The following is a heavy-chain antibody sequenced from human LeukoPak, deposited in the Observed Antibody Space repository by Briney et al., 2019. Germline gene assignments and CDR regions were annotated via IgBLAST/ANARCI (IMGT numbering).Heavy chain of an antibody. V-gene: IGHV1-2*02. Sequence: ASVKVSCKASGYTFTGYYMHWVRQAPGQGLEWMGWINPNSGGTNYAQKFQGRVTITRNTSISTAYMELSSLRSEDTAVYYCARELPGIAAAGRYYYYYYMDVWGKGTTVTVSS. CDR3: ARELPGIAAAGRYYYYYYMDV. CDR2: INPNSGGT. D-gene: IGHD6-13*01. CDR1: GYTFTGYY. J-gene: IGHJ6*03.